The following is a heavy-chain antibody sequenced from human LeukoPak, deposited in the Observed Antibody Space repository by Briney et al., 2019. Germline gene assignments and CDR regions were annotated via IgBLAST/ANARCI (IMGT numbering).Heavy chain of an antibody. CDR1: GFTVSSNY. D-gene: IGHD3-22*01. J-gene: IGHJ4*02. CDR2: NYSGGST. V-gene: IGHV3-66*01. CDR3: ARVTLQAYYYDSSGYYPREIDY. Sequence: PGGSLSLSCAASGFTVSSNYMSWVRQAPGKGLEWVSTNYSGGSTYYADSVKGRFTISRDNSKNTLYLQMNSLRAEDTAVYYCARVTLQAYYYDSSGYYPREIDYRGQGTLVTVSS.